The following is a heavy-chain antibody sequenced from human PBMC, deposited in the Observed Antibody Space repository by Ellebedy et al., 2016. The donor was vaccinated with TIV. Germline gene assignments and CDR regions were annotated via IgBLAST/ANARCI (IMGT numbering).Heavy chain of an antibody. CDR2: IIPIFGTA. J-gene: IGHJ4*02. CDR1: GGTFSSYA. CDR3: ASGRLGSAPCDN. Sequence: SVKVSXXASGGTFSSYAISWVRQAPGQGLEWMGGIIPIFGTANYAQKFQGRVTITADESTSTAYMELSSLRSEDTAVYYCASGRLGSAPCDNWGLGTLVTVSS. V-gene: IGHV1-69*13. D-gene: IGHD6-25*01.